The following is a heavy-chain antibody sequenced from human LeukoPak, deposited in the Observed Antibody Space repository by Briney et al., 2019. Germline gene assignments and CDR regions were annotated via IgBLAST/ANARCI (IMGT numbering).Heavy chain of an antibody. D-gene: IGHD3-10*01. CDR1: GFTFSSYG. CDR3: AKGGVRGGIPYYYYYYMDV. J-gene: IGHJ6*03. CDR2: ISYDGSNK. Sequence: GGSLRLSCAASGFTFSSYGMHWVRQAPGKGLEWVAVISYDGSNKYYADSVKGRFTTSRDNSKNTWYLQMNSLRAEDTAEYYCAKGGVRGGIPYYYYYYMDVCGKGTTVTVSS. V-gene: IGHV3-30*18.